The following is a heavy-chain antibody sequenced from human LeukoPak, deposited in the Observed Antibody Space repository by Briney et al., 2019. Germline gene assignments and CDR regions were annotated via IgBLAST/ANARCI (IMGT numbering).Heavy chain of an antibody. CDR3: ASQPGGVTNYFDY. V-gene: IGHV4-39*01. CDR1: SGSVSSSSYY. Sequence: SETLSLTCTVSSGSVSSSSYYWGWIRQPPGKGLEWIGSIYYSGSTYYNPSLKSRVTISVDTSKNQFSLELSSVTAADTAVYYCASQPGGVTNYFDYWGQGTLVTVSS. D-gene: IGHD2-21*02. CDR2: IYYSGST. J-gene: IGHJ4*02.